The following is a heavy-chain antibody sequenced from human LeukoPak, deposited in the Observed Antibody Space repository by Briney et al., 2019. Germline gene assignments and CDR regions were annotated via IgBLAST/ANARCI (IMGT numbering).Heavy chain of an antibody. CDR2: ISYHGSNT. CDR3: ARELPSRGYFDY. Sequence: SCKASGYTFTSYYMHWVRQAPGKGLEWVAVISYHGSNTYYADSVKGRFTISRDNSKNTLFLQMNSLRADDTAVYFCARELPSRGYFDYWGQGTLVTVSS. V-gene: IGHV3-30*04. CDR1: GYTFTSYY. J-gene: IGHJ4*02. D-gene: IGHD1-26*01.